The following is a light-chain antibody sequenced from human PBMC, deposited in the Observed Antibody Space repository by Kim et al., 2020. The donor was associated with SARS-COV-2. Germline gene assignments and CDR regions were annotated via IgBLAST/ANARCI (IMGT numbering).Light chain of an antibody. CDR2: AAS. CDR3: QQTYGTPFT. J-gene: IGKJ3*01. CDR1: QSISSY. Sequence: DIQMTQSPSSLSASVRDRVTITCRASQSISSYLNWYQQKPGKAPKLLIYAASSLQSGVPSRFSGSGSGTDFILTISSLQPEDFATYYCQQTYGTPFTFGPGTKVDIK. V-gene: IGKV1-39*01.